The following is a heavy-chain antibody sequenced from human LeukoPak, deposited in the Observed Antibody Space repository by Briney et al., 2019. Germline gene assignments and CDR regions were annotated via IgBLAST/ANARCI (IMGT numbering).Heavy chain of an antibody. CDR1: GFTFSSYG. V-gene: IGHV3-30*02. CDR2: IRYDGSNK. Sequence: GGSLRLSXAASGFTFSSYGMHWVRQAPGKGLGWVAFIRYDGSNKYYADSVKGRFTISRDNSKNMLYLQMNSLRAEDTAVYYCAKDRPGSDFWSGYYPYYFDYWGQGTLVTVSS. J-gene: IGHJ4*02. CDR3: AKDRPGSDFWSGYYPYYFDY. D-gene: IGHD3-3*01.